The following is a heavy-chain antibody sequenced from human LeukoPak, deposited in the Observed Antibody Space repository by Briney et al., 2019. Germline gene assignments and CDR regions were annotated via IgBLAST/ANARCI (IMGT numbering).Heavy chain of an antibody. J-gene: IGHJ4*02. Sequence: GGSLRLSCAASGFTFSGSPILWVRQASGKGLEWVGRIRSKADNYATAYAASVQGRCTITRDDSKNTAYLQLNSLKIEDTAVYYCTQFNYWGQGALVTVSS. V-gene: IGHV3-73*01. CDR2: IRSKADNYAT. CDR1: GFTFSGSP. CDR3: TQFNY. D-gene: IGHD5-24*01.